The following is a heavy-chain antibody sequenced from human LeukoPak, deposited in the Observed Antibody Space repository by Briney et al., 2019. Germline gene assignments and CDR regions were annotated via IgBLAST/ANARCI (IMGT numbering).Heavy chain of an antibody. D-gene: IGHD2-8*01. CDR3: AKDQRHDRCIGVCSSGFDY. V-gene: IGHV3-33*06. Sequence: PGGSLRLSCAASGFTFSSYGMHWVRQAPGKGLEWVAVIWYDGSNKYYADSVKGRFTISRDNSKNTLYLQMNSLRDEDTAVYYCAKDQRHDRCIGVCSSGFDYWGQGTLVTVSS. J-gene: IGHJ4*02. CDR2: IWYDGSNK. CDR1: GFTFSSYG.